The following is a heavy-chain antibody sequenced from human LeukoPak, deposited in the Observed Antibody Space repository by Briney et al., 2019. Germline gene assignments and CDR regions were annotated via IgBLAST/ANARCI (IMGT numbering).Heavy chain of an antibody. Sequence: GGSLRLSCAASGFTFSNYAMSWVRQAPGKGLEWVSGISDSGDSTLCADSVKGRFTISRDNSKNTLYLQINSLRAEDTAVYYCAKDRLVGATSFDYWGQGTLVTVSS. CDR1: GFTFSNYA. J-gene: IGHJ4*02. CDR3: AKDRLVGATSFDY. D-gene: IGHD1-26*01. CDR2: ISDSGDST. V-gene: IGHV3-23*01.